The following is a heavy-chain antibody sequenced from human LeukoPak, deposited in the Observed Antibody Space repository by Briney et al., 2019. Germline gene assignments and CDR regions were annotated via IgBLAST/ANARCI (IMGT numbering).Heavy chain of an antibody. D-gene: IGHD2-15*01. J-gene: IGHJ6*03. CDR3: ARQGYSSGDMDV. CDR1: GFTFTSYW. CDR2: SNTDGSIT. Sequence: GGSLRLSCATTGFTFTSYWMNWVRQVPGKGLVWVSRSNTDGSITTYVGPVKGRFTISRDNAKDTLYLQMNSLRVEDTAVYYCARQGYSSGDMDVWGKGTTVTVSS. V-gene: IGHV3-74*03.